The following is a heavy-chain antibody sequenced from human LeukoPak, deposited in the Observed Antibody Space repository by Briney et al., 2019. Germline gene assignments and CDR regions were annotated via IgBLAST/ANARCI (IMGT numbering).Heavy chain of an antibody. CDR3: VKAPRTTVVGFDI. CDR1: GFTFSSYA. Sequence: GGSLRLSCSASGFTFSSYAMHWVHQAPGKGLEYVSAISSTGGSTYYADSVKGRFTISRDNSKNTLYLQMSSLRAEDTSVYYCVKAPRTTVVGFDIWGQGTMVTVSS. CDR2: ISSTGGST. V-gene: IGHV3-64D*09. J-gene: IGHJ3*02. D-gene: IGHD4-11*01.